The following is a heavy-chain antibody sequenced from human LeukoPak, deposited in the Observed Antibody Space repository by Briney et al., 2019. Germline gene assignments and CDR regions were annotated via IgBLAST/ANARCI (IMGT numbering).Heavy chain of an antibody. CDR2: ISGSGGST. CDR3: ARVAAGYSVNYFDY. J-gene: IGHJ4*02. D-gene: IGHD4-23*01. V-gene: IGHV3-23*01. CDR1: GFTFSSYA. Sequence: GGSLRLSCAASGFTFSSYAMSWVRQAPGKGLEWVSAISGSGGSTYYADSVKGRFTISRDNAKNSLYLQMNSLRAEDTAVYYCARVAAGYSVNYFDYWGQGTLVTVSS.